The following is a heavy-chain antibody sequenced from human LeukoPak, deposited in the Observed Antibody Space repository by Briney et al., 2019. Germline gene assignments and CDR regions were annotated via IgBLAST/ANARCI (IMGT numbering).Heavy chain of an antibody. CDR1: GFTFSTYW. J-gene: IGHJ6*03. V-gene: IGHV3-74*01. CDR3: ARGPSNIVVVPAAINYYYYMDV. CDR2: INSDGSST. Sequence: GGSLRLSCAASGFTFSTYWMHWVRQAPGKGLVWVSRINSDGSSTTYADSVKGRFTISRDNAKNTLYLQMNSLRAEDTAVYYCARGPSNIVVVPAAINYYYYMDVWGKGTTVTVSS. D-gene: IGHD2-2*01.